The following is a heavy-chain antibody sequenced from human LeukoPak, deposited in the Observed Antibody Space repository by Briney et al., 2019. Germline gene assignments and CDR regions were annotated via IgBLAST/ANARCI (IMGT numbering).Heavy chain of an antibody. J-gene: IGHJ6*03. CDR2: INHSGST. V-gene: IGHV4-34*01. CDR1: GGSFSGYY. Sequence: SETLSLTCAVYGGSFSGYYWSWIRQPPGKGLEWIGEINHSGSTNYNPSLKSRVTISVDTSKNQFSLKLSSVTAADTAVYYCATVGPSLEWLANYYYYMDVWGKGTTVTVSS. CDR3: ATVGPSLEWLANYYYYMDV. D-gene: IGHD3-3*01.